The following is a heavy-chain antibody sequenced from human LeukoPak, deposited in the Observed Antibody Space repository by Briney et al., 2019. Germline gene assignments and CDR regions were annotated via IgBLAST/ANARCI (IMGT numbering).Heavy chain of an antibody. D-gene: IGHD2-15*01. Sequence: SETLSLTCTVSGGSISSGGYYWSWIRRHPGKGLEWIGYIYYSGSTYYNPSLKSRVTISVDTSKNQFSLKLSSVTAADTAVYYCARVGGCSGGSYIGAFDIWGQGTMVTVSS. CDR2: IYYSGST. J-gene: IGHJ3*02. CDR3: ARVGGCSGGSYIGAFDI. CDR1: GGSISSGGYY. V-gene: IGHV4-31*03.